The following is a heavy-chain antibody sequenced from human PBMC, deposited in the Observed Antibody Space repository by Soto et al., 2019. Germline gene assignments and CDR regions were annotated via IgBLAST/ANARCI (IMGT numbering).Heavy chain of an antibody. J-gene: IGHJ6*02. Sequence: ASVKVSCKASGYTFTGYYMHWVRQAPGQGLEWMGWINPNSGGTNYAQKFQGWVTMTRDTSISTAYMELSRLRSDDTAVYYCARGPPYDDILTAYYIPYYYYGMDVWGQGTTVTVSS. CDR1: GYTFTGYY. V-gene: IGHV1-2*04. D-gene: IGHD3-9*01. CDR3: ARGPPYDDILTAYYIPYYYYGMDV. CDR2: INPNSGGT.